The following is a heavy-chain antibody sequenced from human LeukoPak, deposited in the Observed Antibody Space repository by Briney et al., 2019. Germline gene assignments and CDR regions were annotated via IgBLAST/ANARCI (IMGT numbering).Heavy chain of an antibody. CDR3: ARGSRVYCSGGSCYSSTSDAFDI. CDR2: ISYDGNNK. V-gene: IGHV3-30-3*01. D-gene: IGHD2-15*01. Sequence: GRSLRLSCAASGFTFSSYAMHWVRQAPGKGLEWVAVISYDGNNKYYADSVKGRFTISRDNSKNTLYLQMNSLRAEDTAVYYCARGSRVYCSGGSCYSSTSDAFDIWGQGTMVTVSS. CDR1: GFTFSSYA. J-gene: IGHJ3*02.